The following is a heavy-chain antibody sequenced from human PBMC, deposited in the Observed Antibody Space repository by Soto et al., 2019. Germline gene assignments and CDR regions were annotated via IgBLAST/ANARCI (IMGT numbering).Heavy chain of an antibody. V-gene: IGHV3-23*01. D-gene: IGHD3-22*01. J-gene: IGHJ4*02. Sequence: EVQLLESGGGLVQPGGSLRLFCAGSGFTFSSYVLSWVRQAPGKGLEWVSDISGSGVNTYYADSVKGRFTISRDNSANTLHVQMNSLRAEDTAVYYCARRSDSSGSFAYWGQGTLVTVSS. CDR2: ISGSGVNT. CDR3: ARRSDSSGSFAY. CDR1: GFTFSSYV.